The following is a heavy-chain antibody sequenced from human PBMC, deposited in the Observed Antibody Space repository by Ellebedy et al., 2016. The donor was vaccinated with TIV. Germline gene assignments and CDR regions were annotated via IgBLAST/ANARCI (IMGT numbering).Heavy chain of an antibody. D-gene: IGHD3-16*01. CDR2: IWHDGSKK. J-gene: IGHJ4*02. Sequence: GGSLRLXCAASRFTFTTYGMPWVRQAPGKGLEWVAVIWHDGSKKFYADFVKGRFTISRDDSESTLFLQMNSRRADDTAVYFCAGVNYDTTTGYFSKYWGQGALVTVSS. V-gene: IGHV3-33*01. CDR1: RFTFTTYG. CDR3: AGVNYDTTTGYFSKY.